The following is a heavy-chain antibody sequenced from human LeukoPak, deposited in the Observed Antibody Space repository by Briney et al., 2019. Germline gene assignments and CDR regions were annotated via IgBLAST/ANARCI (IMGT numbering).Heavy chain of an antibody. D-gene: IGHD3-10*01. CDR2: INHSGST. J-gene: IGHJ4*02. CDR1: GGSFSGYY. CDR3: AVMVRASASFDY. V-gene: IGHV4-34*01. Sequence: SETLSLTCAVYGGSFSGYYWSWIRQPPGKGLEWIGEINHSGSTNYNPSLKSRVTISVDTSKNQFSLKLSSVTAADTAVYYCAVMVRASASFDYWGQGTLVTVSS.